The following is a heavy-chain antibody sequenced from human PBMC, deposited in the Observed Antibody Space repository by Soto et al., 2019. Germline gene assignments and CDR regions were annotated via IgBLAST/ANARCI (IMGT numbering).Heavy chain of an antibody. Sequence: PGGSLRLSCGSSGFSFSTYSMNCVLHAPGKGLEWVSSISSSSTDVFYADSVKGRFTISRDNSKNTLYLQMNSLRAEDTAVYYCAKDRSERQLGIYYFDYWGQGTLVTVSS. V-gene: IGHV3-21*04. CDR2: ISSSSTDV. CDR3: AKDRSERQLGIYYFDY. CDR1: GFSFSTYS. J-gene: IGHJ4*02. D-gene: IGHD6-13*01.